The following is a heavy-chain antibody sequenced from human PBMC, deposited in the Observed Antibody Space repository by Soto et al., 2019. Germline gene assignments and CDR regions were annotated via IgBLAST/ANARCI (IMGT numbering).Heavy chain of an antibody. Sequence: EVQLLESGGGLVQPGWSLRLSCAASGFTFSSYAMSWFRQAPGKGLEWVSAISGSGGSTYYADSVKGRFTISRDTSKNTQYQQMTSLRAEDTAVSYCAKCMTTVTTFPFDIWGQGTMVPASS. J-gene: IGHJ3*02. D-gene: IGHD4-17*01. CDR3: AKCMTTVTTFPFDI. CDR2: ISGSGGST. CDR1: GFTFSSYA. V-gene: IGHV3-23*01.